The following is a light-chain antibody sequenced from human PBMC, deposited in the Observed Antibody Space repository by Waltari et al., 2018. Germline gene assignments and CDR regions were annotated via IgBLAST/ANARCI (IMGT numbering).Light chain of an antibody. V-gene: IGKV2-30*01. CDR1: QSLMYTDHVTL. CDR2: KGS. Sequence: DVVLTQSPLSLPFPLGQSASISCKSSQSLMYTDHVTLMNWYRQRPDQSPRRLIYKGSNRASGVPDRFSGSGSGNDFTLKFSRVEAEDAGIYYCMPNSYWPYTSGQGTKLEI. CDR3: MPNSYWPYT. J-gene: IGKJ2*01.